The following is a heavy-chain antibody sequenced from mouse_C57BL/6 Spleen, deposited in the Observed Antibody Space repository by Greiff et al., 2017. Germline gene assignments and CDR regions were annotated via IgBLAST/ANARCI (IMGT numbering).Heavy chain of an antibody. D-gene: IGHD2-3*01. CDR3: ARGDGYPEV. CDR2: ISSGSSTI. V-gene: IGHV5-17*01. Sequence: VQLQESGGGLVKPGGSLTLSCAASGFTFSDYGMHWVRQAPEKGLEWVAYISSGSSTIYYADTVKGRFTISRDNAKNTLFLQMTSLRSEDTAMYYCARGDGYPEVWGTGTTVTDAS. CDR1: GFTFSDYG. J-gene: IGHJ1*03.